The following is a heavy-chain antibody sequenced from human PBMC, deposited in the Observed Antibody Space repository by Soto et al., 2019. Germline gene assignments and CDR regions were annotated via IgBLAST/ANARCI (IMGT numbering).Heavy chain of an antibody. CDR2: IYYSGST. J-gene: IGHJ4*02. CDR1: GGSISSGGSY. Sequence: PSETLSLTCTVSGGSISSGGSYWSWIRQHPGKGLEWIGYIYYSGSTDYNPSLQSRVTISVDTSKNQFSLKLSFVTAADTAVYYCARDGGSSNYPSYYFDYWGQGTLVTVSS. V-gene: IGHV4-31*03. CDR3: ARDGGSSNYPSYYFDY. D-gene: IGHD2-2*01.